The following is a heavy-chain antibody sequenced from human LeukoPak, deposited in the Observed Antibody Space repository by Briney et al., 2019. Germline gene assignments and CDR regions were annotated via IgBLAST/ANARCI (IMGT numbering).Heavy chain of an antibody. CDR3: ARDVDYYYGAGSYYQNWFDT. D-gene: IGHD3-10*01. CDR2: IYTSGST. Sequence: SETLSLTCTVSGGSISSYYWSWIRQPAGKGLEWIGRIYTSGSTNYNPSLKSRVTMSVDASKNQFSLKLSSVTAADTAVYYCARDVDYYYGAGSYYQNWFDTWGQGTLVTVSS. CDR1: GGSISSYY. J-gene: IGHJ5*02. V-gene: IGHV4-4*07.